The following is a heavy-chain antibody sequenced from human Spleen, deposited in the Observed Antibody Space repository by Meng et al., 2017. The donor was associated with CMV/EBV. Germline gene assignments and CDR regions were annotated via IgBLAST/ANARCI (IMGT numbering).Heavy chain of an antibody. Sequence: SQTLSLTCAVYGGSFSDYYWTWIRQPPGKGLQWIGEINDSGSTNYKWSLKSRVTISVDKSKNHVSLKLSSVTAADTAIYYCVRGMGGCPNGVCYLDFLFDYWGQGTLVTVSS. CDR3: VRGMGGCPNGVCYLDFLFDY. CDR2: INDSGST. CDR1: GGSFSDYY. V-gene: IGHV4-34*01. D-gene: IGHD2-8*01. J-gene: IGHJ4*02.